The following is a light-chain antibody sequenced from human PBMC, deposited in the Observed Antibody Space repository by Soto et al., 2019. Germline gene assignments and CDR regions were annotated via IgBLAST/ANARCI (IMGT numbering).Light chain of an antibody. CDR1: SSDVGGYSY. CDR2: DVS. CDR3: ASYNSSITEV. J-gene: IGLJ2*01. Sequence: QSALTQPASVSGSPGQSIAISCTGTSSDVGGYSYVSWYQQQPGKAPKLVISDVSNRPSGVPDRFSGSKSGNTASLTITGLQAEDEADYYCASYNSSITEVFGGGTKVTVL. V-gene: IGLV2-14*01.